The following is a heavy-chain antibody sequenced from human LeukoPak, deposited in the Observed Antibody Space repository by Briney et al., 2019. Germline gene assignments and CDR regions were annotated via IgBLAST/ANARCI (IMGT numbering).Heavy chain of an antibody. CDR3: ARAGTTYYYYYMDV. J-gene: IGHJ6*03. Sequence: GGSLRLSCAASGFTVSSNYMSWVRQAPGKGLEWVSVIYSGGSTYYADSVKGRFTTSRDNSKNTLYLQMNSLRAEDTAVYYCARAGTTYYYYYMDVWGKGTTVTVSS. V-gene: IGHV3-66*02. D-gene: IGHD1-1*01. CDR1: GFTVSSNY. CDR2: IYSGGST.